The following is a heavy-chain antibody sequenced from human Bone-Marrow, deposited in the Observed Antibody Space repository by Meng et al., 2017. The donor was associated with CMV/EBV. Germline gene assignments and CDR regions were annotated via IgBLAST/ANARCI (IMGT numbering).Heavy chain of an antibody. V-gene: IGHV4-34*01. CDR2: INHSGST. CDR3: ASQKKWFDP. CDR1: GGSFSGYY. Sequence: LSLTCAVYGGSFSGYYWSWIRQPPGKGLEWIGEINHSGSTNYNPSLKSRVTISVDTSKNQFSLKLSSVTAADTAVYYCASQKKWFDPWGQGTLVTVSS. J-gene: IGHJ5*02.